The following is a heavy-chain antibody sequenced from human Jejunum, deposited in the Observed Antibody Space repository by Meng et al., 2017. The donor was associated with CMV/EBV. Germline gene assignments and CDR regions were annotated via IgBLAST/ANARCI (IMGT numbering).Heavy chain of an antibody. D-gene: IGHD3-16*01. CDR2: IYYTGST. V-gene: IGHV4-30-4*08. CDR3: ARGRLRSWFDP. CDR1: AGSIRSGDYY. Sequence: CPDSAGSIRSGDYYWSWVRQPPGKGLEWIGYIYYTGSTHYNPSLKSRATMSVDTSKNQFSLKLSSVTAADTAVYYCARGRLRSWFDPWGQGTLVTVSS. J-gene: IGHJ5*02.